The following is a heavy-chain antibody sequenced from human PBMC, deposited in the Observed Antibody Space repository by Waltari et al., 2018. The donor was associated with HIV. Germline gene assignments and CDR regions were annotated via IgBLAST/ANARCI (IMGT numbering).Heavy chain of an antibody. J-gene: IGHJ4*02. Sequence: EVHLVESGGGLVQPGGSLRLSCAASGFSFSSHWMHWVRQAPGKGLVWVSRINSDASSTSYADSVKGRFTISRDNAKNTLYLQMNSLRAEDTAVYFCARDKDWYGVFDYWGQGTLVTVSS. D-gene: IGHD3-10*01. CDR2: INSDASST. CDR3: ARDKDWYGVFDY. V-gene: IGHV3-74*01. CDR1: GFSFSSHW.